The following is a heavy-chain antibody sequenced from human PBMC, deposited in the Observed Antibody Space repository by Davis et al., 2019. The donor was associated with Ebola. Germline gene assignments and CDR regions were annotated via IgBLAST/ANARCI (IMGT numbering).Heavy chain of an antibody. V-gene: IGHV4-4*02. CDR1: GGSISSSNW. D-gene: IGHD3-22*01. Sequence: SETLSLTCAVSGGSISSSNWWSWVRQPPGMGLEWIGEIYPSGSTYYNPSLKSRVTISVDTSKNQFSLKLSSVTAADTAVYYCARARAYYYDSSGYRSYWYFDLWGRGTLVTVSS. J-gene: IGHJ2*01. CDR3: ARARAYYYDSSGYRSYWYFDL. CDR2: IYPSGST.